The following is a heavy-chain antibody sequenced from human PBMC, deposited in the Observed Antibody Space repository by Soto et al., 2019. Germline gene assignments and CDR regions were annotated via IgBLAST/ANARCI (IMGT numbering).Heavy chain of an antibody. V-gene: IGHV3-33*08. CDR2: IWYDGSEK. D-gene: IGHD1-1*01. J-gene: IGHJ4*02. Sequence: GSLRLSCAASGXTFSSYWMHWVRQAPGKGLELVAVIWYDGSEKYYADSVKGRFTISRDNSKNTLYLQMNILRSEDTAVYYCALSWYSYYFDLWGQGTLGTVSS. CDR3: ALSWYSYYFDL. CDR1: GXTFSSYW.